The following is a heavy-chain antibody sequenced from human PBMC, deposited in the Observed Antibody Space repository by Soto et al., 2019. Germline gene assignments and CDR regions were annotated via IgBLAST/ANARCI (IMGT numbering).Heavy chain of an antibody. Sequence: ASVKVSCNASGYTFTSYAMHWVRQAPGQRLEWMGWINAGNGNTKYSQKFQGRVTITRDTSASTAYMELSSLRSEDTAVYYCARDLYDFWSGYKMDVWGKGTTVTVSS. J-gene: IGHJ6*04. CDR1: GYTFTSYA. CDR2: INAGNGNT. CDR3: ARDLYDFWSGYKMDV. D-gene: IGHD3-3*01. V-gene: IGHV1-3*01.